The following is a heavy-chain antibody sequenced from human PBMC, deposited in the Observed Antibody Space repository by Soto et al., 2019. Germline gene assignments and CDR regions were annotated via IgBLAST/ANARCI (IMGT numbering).Heavy chain of an antibody. Sequence: TLSLTCTVSGGSISSGDYYWNWIRQHPGKGLEWIGYIYHRGSTKYNPSLKNRVTISVDTSKNQISLKLSSLSAADTAVYYCARGRKTFRGVPYYYMDVWGKGTTVTVSS. CDR3: ARGRKTFRGVPYYYMDV. D-gene: IGHD3-10*01. J-gene: IGHJ6*03. CDR2: IYHRGST. V-gene: IGHV4-31*03. CDR1: GGSISSGDYY.